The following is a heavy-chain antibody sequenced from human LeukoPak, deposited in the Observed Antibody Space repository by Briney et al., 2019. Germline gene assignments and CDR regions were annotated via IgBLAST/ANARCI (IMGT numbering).Heavy chain of an antibody. V-gene: IGHV3-30*02. CDR1: RFTFKIYG. Sequence: GGSLRLSCAASRFTFKIYGMHWVRQAPGKGLEWVAFIRNDGTTKYYAGSARGRFTISRDNSKNTVYLQINSLRPEDTAVYYCAKMVSSSWGYFDYWGQGTLVTVSS. D-gene: IGHD6-13*01. J-gene: IGHJ4*02. CDR2: IRNDGTTK. CDR3: AKMVSSSWGYFDY.